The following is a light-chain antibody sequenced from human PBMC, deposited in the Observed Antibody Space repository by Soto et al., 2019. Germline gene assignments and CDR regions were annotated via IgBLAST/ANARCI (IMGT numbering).Light chain of an antibody. CDR3: QQRHMWPIT. V-gene: IGKV3-11*01. Sequence: EVVLTQSPVTLSLSPGEIATLSCRASQSFRGLLAWYQQKPGQAPRLLIYDAYNRATGIPPRFSGSGSGTDFTLTISSLGPEDSAVYYCQQRHMWPITFGQGTRLEIK. CDR1: QSFRGL. CDR2: DAY. J-gene: IGKJ5*01.